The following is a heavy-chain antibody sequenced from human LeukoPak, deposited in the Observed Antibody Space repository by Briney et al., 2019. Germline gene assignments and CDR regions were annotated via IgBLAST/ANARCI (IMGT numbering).Heavy chain of an antibody. Sequence: GGSLRLSCAASGFTFSNYAMTWVRQAPGKGLEWVSGIRGSGDGTYYANSVKGRFTISRDNSKNTLFLQMNSLRAEDTAVYYCAKGYTDSFDIWGQGTMVTVSS. V-gene: IGHV3-23*01. J-gene: IGHJ3*02. CDR2: IRGSGDGT. CDR1: GFTFSNYA. D-gene: IGHD5-18*01. CDR3: AKGYTDSFDI.